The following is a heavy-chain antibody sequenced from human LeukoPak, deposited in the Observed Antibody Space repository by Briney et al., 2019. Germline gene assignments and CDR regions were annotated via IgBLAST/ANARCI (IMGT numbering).Heavy chain of an antibody. V-gene: IGHV3-74*01. Sequence: PGGSLRLSCAASGFTFSSYWMHWVRQAPGKGLVWVSRINSDGSSTSYADSVKGRFTITRDNSKNTLYLQMNSLRAEDTAVYYCARGMTIISRDAFDIWGQGTMVTVSS. CDR1: GFTFSSYW. J-gene: IGHJ3*02. D-gene: IGHD4/OR15-4a*01. CDR2: INSDGSST. CDR3: ARGMTIISRDAFDI.